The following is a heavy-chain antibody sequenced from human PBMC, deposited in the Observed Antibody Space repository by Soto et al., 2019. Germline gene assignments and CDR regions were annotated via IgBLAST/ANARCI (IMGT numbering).Heavy chain of an antibody. CDR2: ISYDGSNK. Sequence: GGSLRLSCAASGFTFSSYAMHWVRQAPGKGLEWVAVISYDGSNKYYADSVKGRFTISRDNSKNTLYLQMNSLRAEDTAVYYCARETTYYDFWSGIYPTTNDYWGQGTLVTVSS. V-gene: IGHV3-30-3*01. CDR3: ARETTYYDFWSGIYPTTNDY. J-gene: IGHJ4*02. D-gene: IGHD3-3*01. CDR1: GFTFSSYA.